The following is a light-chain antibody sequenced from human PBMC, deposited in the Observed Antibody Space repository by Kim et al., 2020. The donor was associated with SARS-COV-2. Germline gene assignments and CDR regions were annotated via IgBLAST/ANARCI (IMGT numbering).Light chain of an antibody. J-gene: IGLJ2*01. Sequence: VSPGQTASITCSGDKLGDKYASWYQQRPGQSPVLVIYQDSKRPSGIPERFSGSNSGNTATLTISGTQAMDEADYYCQAWDSSTVVFGGGTQLTVL. CDR1: KLGDKY. V-gene: IGLV3-1*01. CDR2: QDS. CDR3: QAWDSSTVV.